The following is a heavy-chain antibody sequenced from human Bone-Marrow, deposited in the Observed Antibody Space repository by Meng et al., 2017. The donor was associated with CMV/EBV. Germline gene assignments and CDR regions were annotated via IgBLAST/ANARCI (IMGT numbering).Heavy chain of an antibody. V-gene: IGHV4-31*03. Sequence: SETLSLTCTVSGGSISSGGYYWSWTRQHPGKGLEWIGYIYYSGSTYYNPSLKSRVTISVDTSKNQFSLKLSSVTAADTAVYYCARGEEWSSSSSRGGYFDYWGQGILVTVSS. CDR2: IYYSGST. CDR3: ARGEEWSSSSSRGGYFDY. J-gene: IGHJ4*02. CDR1: GGSISSGGYY. D-gene: IGHD6-6*01.